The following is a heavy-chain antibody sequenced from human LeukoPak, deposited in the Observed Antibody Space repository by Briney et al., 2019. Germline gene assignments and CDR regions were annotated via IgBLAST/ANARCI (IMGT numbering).Heavy chain of an antibody. V-gene: IGHV4-39*02. CDR3: ARGDAAGRSFVY. Sequence: SETLSLTCTVSGGSISSSSFYWGWIRQPPGKGLEWIGNINYSGSTYCNPSLKSRVAISVDTSKNQLSLKLSSVTAADTAVYYCARGDAAGRSFVYWGQGTLVTVSS. CDR1: GGSISSSSFY. D-gene: IGHD6-13*01. J-gene: IGHJ4*02. CDR2: INYSGST.